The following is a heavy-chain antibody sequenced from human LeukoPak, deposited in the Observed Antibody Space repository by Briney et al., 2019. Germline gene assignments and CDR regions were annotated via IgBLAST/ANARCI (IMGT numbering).Heavy chain of an antibody. CDR2: IKQDGSEK. D-gene: IGHD3-10*01. V-gene: IGHV3-7*01. CDR1: GFTFSSYW. J-gene: IGHJ3*02. Sequence: GGSLRLSCAASGFTFSSYWMSWVRQAPGKGLEWVANIKQDGSEKYYVDSVKGRFAISRDNAKNSLYLQMNSLRAGDTAVYYCARAPYGLDALDIWGQGTMVTVSS. CDR3: ARAPYGLDALDI.